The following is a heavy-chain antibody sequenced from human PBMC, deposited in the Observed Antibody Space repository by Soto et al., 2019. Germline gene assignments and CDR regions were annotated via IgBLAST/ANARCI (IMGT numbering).Heavy chain of an antibody. D-gene: IGHD1-1*01. J-gene: IGHJ4*02. CDR2: ISDYGRV. V-gene: IGHV3-74*01. Sequence: EVQLVESGGGLVQSGGSLRLSCAASGFTFRNYWMHWVRQAPGKGLVWVARISDYGRVNYAASVESRFTISRDGAKSELYLHMTSLSREVTAVYYCSRGRVEPLDYWDQADRVTVPS. CDR3: SRGRVEPLDY. CDR1: GFTFRNYW.